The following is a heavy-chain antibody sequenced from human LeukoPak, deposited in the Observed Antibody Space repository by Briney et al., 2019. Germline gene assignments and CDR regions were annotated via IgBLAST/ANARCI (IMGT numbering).Heavy chain of an antibody. J-gene: IGHJ4*02. V-gene: IGHV3-66*01. Sequence: GGSLRLSCAASGFTVSSNYMSWVRQAPGKGLEWVSVIYSGGSTYYADSVKGRFTISRDNSKNTLYLQMNSLRTEDTAVYYCARERTAMVTGFDYWGQGTLVTVSS. CDR3: ARERTAMVTGFDY. D-gene: IGHD5-18*01. CDR1: GFTVSSNY. CDR2: IYSGGST.